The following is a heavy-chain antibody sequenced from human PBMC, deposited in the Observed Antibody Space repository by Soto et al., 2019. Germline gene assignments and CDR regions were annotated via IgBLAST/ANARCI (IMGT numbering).Heavy chain of an antibody. Sequence: QVQLVQSGAEEKKPGASVKVSCKASGYTFTSYAMHWVRQAPGQRLEWMGWINSGNGNTKYSQKFQGRVTITRDTSASTAYMELSSLRSEDTAVYYCAREGYRYEGMDVWGQGTTVTVSS. CDR3: AREGYRYEGMDV. D-gene: IGHD5-18*01. CDR2: INSGNGNT. J-gene: IGHJ6*02. CDR1: GYTFTSYA. V-gene: IGHV1-3*05.